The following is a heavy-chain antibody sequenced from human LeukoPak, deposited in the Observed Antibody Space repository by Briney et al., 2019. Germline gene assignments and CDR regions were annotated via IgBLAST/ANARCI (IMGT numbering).Heavy chain of an antibody. D-gene: IGHD6-19*01. Sequence: EASVKVSCKASGYTFTGYYMHWVRQATGQGLEWMGWMNPNSGNTGYAQKFQGRVTITRNTSISTAYMELSSLRSEDTAVYYCARGFLGRQWLDVWGKGTTVTVSS. CDR3: ARGFLGRQWLDV. CDR1: GYTFTGYY. V-gene: IGHV1-8*03. J-gene: IGHJ6*04. CDR2: MNPNSGNT.